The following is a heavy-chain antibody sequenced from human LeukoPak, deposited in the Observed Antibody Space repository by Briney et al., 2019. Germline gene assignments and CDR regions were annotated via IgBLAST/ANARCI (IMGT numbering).Heavy chain of an antibody. J-gene: IGHJ4*02. V-gene: IGHV3-23*01. CDR2: ISGSGRST. CDR1: GFTFSSYA. CDR3: ARIGGYCSNGVCYSVGYFDY. D-gene: IGHD2-8*01. Sequence: GGSLRLSCAASGFTFSSYAMSWVRQAPGKGLEWVSAISGSGRSTYYADSVKGRFTISRDNSKNTVYLQMNSLRAEDTAVYYCARIGGYCSNGVCYSVGYFDYWGQGTLVTVYS.